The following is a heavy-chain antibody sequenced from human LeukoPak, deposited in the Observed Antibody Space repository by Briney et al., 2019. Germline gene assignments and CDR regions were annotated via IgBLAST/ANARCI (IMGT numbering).Heavy chain of an antibody. D-gene: IGHD5-12*01. Sequence: ASVKVSCKASGYTFTGYYMHWVRQAPGQGLEWMGWINPNSGGTNYAQKFQGWVTMTRDTSIGTAYMELSRLRSDDTAVYYCARDGATAHYYYGMDVWSQGTTVTVSS. CDR1: GYTFTGYY. J-gene: IGHJ6*02. CDR3: ARDGATAHYYYGMDV. V-gene: IGHV1-2*04. CDR2: INPNSGGT.